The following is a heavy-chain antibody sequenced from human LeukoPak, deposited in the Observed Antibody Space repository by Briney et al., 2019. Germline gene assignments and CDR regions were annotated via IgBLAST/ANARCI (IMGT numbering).Heavy chain of an antibody. CDR2: INSDGRST. V-gene: IGHV3-74*01. J-gene: IGHJ4*02. D-gene: IGHD5-12*01. CDR3: ARTSGYSGYDLGY. Sequence: GGSLRLSCAASGFTFSSYWMHWVRQAPGKGLVWVSRINSDGRSTSYADSVKGRFTISRDNAKNTLYLQMNSLRAEDTAVCYCARTSGYSGYDLGYWGQGTLVTVSS. CDR1: GFTFSSYW.